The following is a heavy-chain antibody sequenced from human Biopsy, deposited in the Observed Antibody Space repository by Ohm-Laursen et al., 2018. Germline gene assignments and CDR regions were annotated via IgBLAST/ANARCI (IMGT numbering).Heavy chain of an antibody. Sequence: SETLSLTWTVSRDSISNYYWTWIRQSPGKGLEWIGYIYYTGSTNYNPSLKSRVTMSVDTSKNQFSLKVYSVTAADTAIYYCATTTMDTSGWYGNYFDSWGQGALVTVSS. CDR2: IYYTGST. V-gene: IGHV4-59*08. CDR1: RDSISNYY. CDR3: ATTTMDTSGWYGNYFDS. D-gene: IGHD6-19*01. J-gene: IGHJ4*02.